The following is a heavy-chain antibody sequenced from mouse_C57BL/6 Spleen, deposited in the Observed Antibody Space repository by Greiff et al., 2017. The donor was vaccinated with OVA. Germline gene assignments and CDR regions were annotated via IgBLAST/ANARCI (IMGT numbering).Heavy chain of an antibody. CDR1: GYTFTSYW. D-gene: IGHD6-1*01. CDR3: ARWQSYAMDY. Sequence: QVQLKQPGAELVMPGASVKLSCKASGYTFTSYWMHWVKQRPGQGLEWIGEIDPSDSYTNYNQKFKGKSTLTVDKSSSTAYMQLSSLTSEDSAVYYCARWQSYAMDYWGQGTSVTVSS. V-gene: IGHV1-69*01. J-gene: IGHJ4*01. CDR2: IDPSDSYT.